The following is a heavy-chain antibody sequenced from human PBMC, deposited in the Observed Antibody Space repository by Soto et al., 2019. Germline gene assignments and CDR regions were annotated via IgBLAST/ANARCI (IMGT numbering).Heavy chain of an antibody. V-gene: IGHV3-7*03. CDR1: GFTFHYYW. Sequence: PGGSLRLSCAASGFTFHYYWMTWVRQAPGKGLEWVANVKPDGSATFYADSLKGRFTISRDNANNSVSLQMHSLRADDTAVYYCARDRERVTVNGGIALGAMEVWGHGTTVTVS. D-gene: IGHD3-22*01. CDR2: VKPDGSAT. CDR3: ARDRERVTVNGGIALGAMEV. J-gene: IGHJ6*02.